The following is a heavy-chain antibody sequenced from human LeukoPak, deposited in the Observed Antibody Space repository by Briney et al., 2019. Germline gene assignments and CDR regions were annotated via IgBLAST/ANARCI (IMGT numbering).Heavy chain of an antibody. D-gene: IGHD1-26*01. Sequence: SETLSLTCTVSGGSIRSSYYYWSWIRQPPGKGLEWIGEINHSGSTNYNRSLKSRVTISVDTSKNQFSLKLSSVTAADTAVYYCARGGYSGSYDYWGQGTLVTVSS. J-gene: IGHJ4*02. CDR1: GGSIRSSYYY. CDR2: INHSGST. CDR3: ARGGYSGSYDY. V-gene: IGHV4-39*07.